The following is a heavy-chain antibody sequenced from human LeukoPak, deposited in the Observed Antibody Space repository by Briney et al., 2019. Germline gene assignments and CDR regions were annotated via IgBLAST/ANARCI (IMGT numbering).Heavy chain of an antibody. CDR3: ASEDGVATISAAFDI. CDR2: ISGSGGST. Sequence: QSGGSLRLSCAASGFTFSSYAMSWVRQAPGKGLEWVSAISGSGGSTYYADSVKGRFTISRDNAKNSLYLQMNSLRAEDTAVYYCASEDGVATISAAFDIWDQGTMVTVSS. J-gene: IGHJ3*02. V-gene: IGHV3-23*01. D-gene: IGHD5-12*01. CDR1: GFTFSSYA.